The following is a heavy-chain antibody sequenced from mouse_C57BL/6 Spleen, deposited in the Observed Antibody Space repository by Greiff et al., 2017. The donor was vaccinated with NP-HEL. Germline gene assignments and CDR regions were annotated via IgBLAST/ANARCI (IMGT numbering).Heavy chain of an antibody. V-gene: IGHV3-6*01. CDR1: GYSITSGYY. J-gene: IGHJ2*01. CDR2: ISYDGSN. CDR3: ARGGGSSPVYFDY. Sequence: EVKLQESGPGLVKPSQSLSLTCSVTGYSITSGYYWNWIRQFPGNKLEWMGYISYDGSNNYNPSLKNRISITRDTSKNQFFLKLNSVTTEDTATYYCARGGGSSPVYFDYWGQGTTLTVSS. D-gene: IGHD1-1*01.